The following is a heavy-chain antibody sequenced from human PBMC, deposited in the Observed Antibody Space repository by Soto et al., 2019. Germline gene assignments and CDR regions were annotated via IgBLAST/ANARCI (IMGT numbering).Heavy chain of an antibody. CDR3: ARQIYDSDTGPNFQYYFDS. V-gene: IGHV5-10-1*01. CDR2: IDPSDSQT. D-gene: IGHD3-22*01. J-gene: IGHJ4*02. Sequence: PGESLKISCKGSGYSSAGYWITRVRQKPGKGLEWMGRIDPSDSQTYYSPSFRGHVTISATKSITTVFLQWSSLRASDTAMYYCARQIYDSDTGPNFQYYFDSWGQGTPVTVSS. CDR1: GYSSAGYW.